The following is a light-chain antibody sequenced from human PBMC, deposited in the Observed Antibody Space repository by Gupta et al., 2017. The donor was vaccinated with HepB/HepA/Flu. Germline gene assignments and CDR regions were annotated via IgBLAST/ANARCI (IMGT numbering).Light chain of an antibody. CDR3: AAWDASLNGWV. Sequence: QSVLPQPPSAYGTPGPRVTISCSGHRSNIGRNSVSWYQHLPGTAPKLLISSNNQRPSGVPDRFSGSKSGTSASLAISGLQSEDETDYYCAAWDASLNGWVFGGGTKLTVL. CDR2: SNN. V-gene: IGLV1-44*01. J-gene: IGLJ3*02. CDR1: RSNIGRNS.